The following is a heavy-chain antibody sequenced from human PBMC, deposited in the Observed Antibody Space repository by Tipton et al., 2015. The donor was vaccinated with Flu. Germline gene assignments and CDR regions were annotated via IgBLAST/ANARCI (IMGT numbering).Heavy chain of an antibody. D-gene: IGHD1-26*01. J-gene: IGHJ3*02. CDR3: ARAPYSGANAWAFEN. Sequence: TLSLTCTVSGYFINSGYYWGWIRQPPGEGLQWIASIYRTGSTNYNPSLKSQVTMSVNTTKNLFYLKLTSVTAADTAVYFCARAPYSGANAWAFENWGQGTMVNVSS. CDR1: GYFINSGYY. V-gene: IGHV4-38-2*02. CDR2: IYRTGST.